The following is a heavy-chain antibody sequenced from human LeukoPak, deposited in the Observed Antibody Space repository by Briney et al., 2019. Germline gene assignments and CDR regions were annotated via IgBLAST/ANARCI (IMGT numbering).Heavy chain of an antibody. CDR2: IRYDGSNK. V-gene: IGHV3-30*02. D-gene: IGHD3-10*01. Sequence: PGGSLRLSCAASGFTFTSHGMHWVRQAPGKGLEWVAHIRYDGSNKYYADSVKGRFTISRDDSKKMLYLQMNSLRPEDTAVYYCARGRRSGGITMIRGVKDRGWFDRWGQGTLVTVSS. CDR3: ARGRRSGGITMIRGVKDRGWFDR. CDR1: GFTFTSHG. J-gene: IGHJ5*02.